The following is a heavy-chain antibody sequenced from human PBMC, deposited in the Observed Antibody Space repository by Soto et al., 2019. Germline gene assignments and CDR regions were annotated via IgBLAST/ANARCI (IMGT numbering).Heavy chain of an antibody. CDR3: AREAGGYCSSTSCYMGGSFDC. CDR1: GYTFTSYG. J-gene: IGHJ4*02. V-gene: IGHV1-18*01. D-gene: IGHD2-2*02. CDR2: ISAYNGNT. Sequence: GASVNVSCKASGYTFTSYGISWVRQAPGQGLEWMGWISAYNGNTNYAQKLQGRVTMTTDTSTSTAYMELRSLRSDDTAVYYCAREAGGYCSSTSCYMGGSFDCWGQGTLVTVSS.